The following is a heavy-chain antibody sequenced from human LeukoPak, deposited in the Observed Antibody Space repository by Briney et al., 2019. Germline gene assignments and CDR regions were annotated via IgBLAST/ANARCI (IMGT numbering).Heavy chain of an antibody. CDR3: GRWGCGGGSCYSSAFDY. V-gene: IGHV5-51*01. CDR1: GYRFTSYW. J-gene: IGHJ4*02. CDR2: IYPGDSDT. D-gene: IGHD2-15*01. Sequence: GESRHISCQGPGYRFTSYWIGWVRQMPGKGLEWMGIIYPGDSDTRYSRSFQGQVTISADKSISTAYLRWSSLKASDTAMYHCGRWGCGGGSCYSSAFDYWGQGTLVTVSS.